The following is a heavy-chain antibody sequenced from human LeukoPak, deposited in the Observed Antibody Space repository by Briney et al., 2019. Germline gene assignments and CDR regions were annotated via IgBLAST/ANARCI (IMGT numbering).Heavy chain of an antibody. CDR3: AKDLGALTIIFDY. CDR2: ISYDGSDT. CDR1: GFSFSRYG. Sequence: GGSLRLSCAASGFSFSRYGMHWVRQVPGRGLEWVALISYDGSDTYYAGSVKGRFTISRDNSKNTLFLHMNSLRGEDTAVYHCAKDLGALTIIFDYWGQGTLVTVSS. J-gene: IGHJ4*02. V-gene: IGHV3-30*18. D-gene: IGHD4/OR15-4a*01.